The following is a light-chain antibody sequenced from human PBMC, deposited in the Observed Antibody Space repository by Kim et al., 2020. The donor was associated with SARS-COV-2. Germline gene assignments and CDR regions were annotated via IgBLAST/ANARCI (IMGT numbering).Light chain of an antibody. CDR1: SGHSSYA. J-gene: IGLJ3*02. CDR2: LNSDGSH. V-gene: IGLV4-69*01. Sequence: ASVKPTCTLSSGHSSYAIAWHQQQPEKGPRYLMKLNSDGSHSKGDGIPDRFSGSSSGAERYLTISSLQSEDEADYYCQTWGTGWVFGGGTKLTVL. CDR3: QTWGTGWV.